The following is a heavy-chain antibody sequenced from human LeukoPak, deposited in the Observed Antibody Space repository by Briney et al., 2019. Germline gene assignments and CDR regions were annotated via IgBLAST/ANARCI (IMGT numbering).Heavy chain of an antibody. Sequence: GGSLRLSCAASGFTFSSYEMNWVRQAPGKGLEWVSYISSSGSTIYYADSVKDRFTISRDNAKNSLYLQMNSLRAEDTAVYYCARSRIAVAANDAFDIWGQGTMVTVSS. CDR1: GFTFSSYE. CDR3: ARSRIAVAANDAFDI. V-gene: IGHV3-48*03. CDR2: ISSSGSTI. D-gene: IGHD6-19*01. J-gene: IGHJ3*02.